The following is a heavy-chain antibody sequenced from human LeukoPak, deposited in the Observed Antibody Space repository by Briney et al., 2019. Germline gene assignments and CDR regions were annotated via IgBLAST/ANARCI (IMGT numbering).Heavy chain of an antibody. CDR2: IASSGSTI. CDR1: GFTFSIYE. D-gene: IGHD2-15*01. J-gene: IGHJ3*02. Sequence: PGGSLRLSCAASGFTFSIYEMNWVRQAPGKGLEWVSYIASSGSTIYYADSVKGRFTISRDNAKNSLCLQMNSLRAEDTAVYYCARGWSGAFDIWGQGTMVTVSS. V-gene: IGHV3-48*03. CDR3: ARGWSGAFDI.